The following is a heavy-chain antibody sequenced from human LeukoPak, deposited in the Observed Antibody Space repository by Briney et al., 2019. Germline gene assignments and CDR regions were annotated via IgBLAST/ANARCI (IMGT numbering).Heavy chain of an antibody. CDR2: IYYSGST. J-gene: IGHJ6*02. Sequence: SETLSLTCTVSGGSISSGDYYWSWIHQPPGKGLEWIGYIYYSGSTYYNPSLKSRVTISVDTSKNQFSLKLSSVTAADTAVYYCARAGGDYYGSGSYYTNYYYGMDVWGQGTTVTVSS. CDR1: GGSISSGDYY. CDR3: ARAGGDYYGSGSYYTNYYYGMDV. V-gene: IGHV4-30-4*01. D-gene: IGHD3-10*01.